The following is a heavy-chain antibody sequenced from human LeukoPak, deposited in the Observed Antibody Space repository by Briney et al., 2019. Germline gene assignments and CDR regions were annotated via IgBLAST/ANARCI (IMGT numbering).Heavy chain of an antibody. Sequence: PSETLSLTCAVYGGSFSGYYWSWIRQPPGKGLEWIGEINHSGSTNYNPSLKSRVTISVDTSKNQFSLKLSSVTAADTAVYYCARGRYYYDSSGSNGLTSPIDYWGQGTLVTVSS. V-gene: IGHV4-34*01. CDR2: INHSGST. D-gene: IGHD3-22*01. J-gene: IGHJ4*02. CDR3: ARGRYYYDSSGSNGLTSPIDY. CDR1: GGSFSGYY.